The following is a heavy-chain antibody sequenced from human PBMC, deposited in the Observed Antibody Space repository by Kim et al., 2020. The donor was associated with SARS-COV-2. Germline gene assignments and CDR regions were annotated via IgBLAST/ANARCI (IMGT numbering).Heavy chain of an antibody. CDR3: ARMGRGSVY. V-gene: IGHV4-59*01. Sequence: STHSNPSLKSRVTILVDTSKNQFSLRLNSVTAADTAVYYCARMGRGSVYWGQGTLVTVSS. CDR2: ST. J-gene: IGHJ4*02.